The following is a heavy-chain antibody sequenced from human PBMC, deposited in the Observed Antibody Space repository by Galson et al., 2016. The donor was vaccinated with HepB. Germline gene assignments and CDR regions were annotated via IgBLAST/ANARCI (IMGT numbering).Heavy chain of an antibody. Sequence: SCAASGFSFSSYNMDWVRRAPGKGLEWVSYISRTGETFYYADSVKGRFTISRDNAKNLLYLQMNSLRDEDTAVYYCARDRRHNYAFFDSWGQGTPITVSS. CDR2: ISRTGETF. V-gene: IGHV3-48*02. D-gene: IGHD3-16*01. J-gene: IGHJ4*02. CDR1: GFSFSSYN. CDR3: ARDRRHNYAFFDS.